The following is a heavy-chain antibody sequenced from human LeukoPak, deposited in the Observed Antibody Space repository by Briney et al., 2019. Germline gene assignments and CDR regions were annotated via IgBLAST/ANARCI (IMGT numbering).Heavy chain of an antibody. Sequence: SVKVSCKASGGTFSSYAISWVRQAPGQGLEWMGGIIPIFGTANYAQKFQGRITITADKSTSTAYMELSSLRSEDTAVYYCARGILWFGEDYYGMDVWGKGTTVTVSS. V-gene: IGHV1-69*06. CDR2: IIPIFGTA. J-gene: IGHJ6*04. CDR1: GGTFSSYA. CDR3: ARGILWFGEDYYGMDV. D-gene: IGHD3-10*01.